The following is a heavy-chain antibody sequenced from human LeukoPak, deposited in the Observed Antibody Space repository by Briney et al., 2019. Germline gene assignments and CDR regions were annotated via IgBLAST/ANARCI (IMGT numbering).Heavy chain of an antibody. J-gene: IGHJ3*01. D-gene: IGHD1-26*01. CDR2: IYYSGSN. CDR1: GGSLSSYY. V-gene: IGHV4-59*01. CDR3: TREGGLVGAHDAFDV. Sequence: PSETLSLTCTVSGGSLSSYYCSWIRQPPGKGLGWIGYIYYSGSNNYNPSLKSRVTIPVDTSKNQFSLKLSSVTAAHTPMNYCTREGGLVGAHDAFDVWGQGTMVTVSS.